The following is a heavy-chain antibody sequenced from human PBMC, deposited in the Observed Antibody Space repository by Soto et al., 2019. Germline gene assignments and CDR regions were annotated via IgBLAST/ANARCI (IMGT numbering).Heavy chain of an antibody. CDR3: AKDPFYSSSWSRYYYYGMDV. D-gene: IGHD6-13*01. J-gene: IGHJ6*02. CDR2: ISGSGGST. CDR1: GFTFSSYA. Sequence: PGGSLRLSCAASGFTFSSYAMSWVRQAPGKXLEWVSAISGSGGSTYYADSVKGRFTISRDNSKNTLYLQMNSLRAEDTAVYYCAKDPFYSSSWSRYYYYGMDVWGQGTTVTVSS. V-gene: IGHV3-23*01.